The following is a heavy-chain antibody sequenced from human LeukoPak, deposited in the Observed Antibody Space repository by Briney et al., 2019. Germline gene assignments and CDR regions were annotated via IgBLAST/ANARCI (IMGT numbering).Heavy chain of an antibody. CDR1: GGSFSGYY. CDR3: ARGGVYYGSGSYYNWVRVFDY. CDR2: INHSGST. D-gene: IGHD3-10*01. Sequence: SETLSLTCAVYGGSFSGYYWSWIRQPPGKGLEWIGEINHSGSTNYNPSLKSRVTISVDTSKNQFSLKLSSVTAADTAVYYRARGGVYYGSGSYYNWVRVFDYWGQGTLVTVSS. J-gene: IGHJ4*02. V-gene: IGHV4-34*01.